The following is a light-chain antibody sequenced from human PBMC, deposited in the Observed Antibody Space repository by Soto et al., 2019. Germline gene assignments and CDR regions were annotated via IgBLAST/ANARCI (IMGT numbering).Light chain of an antibody. J-gene: IGKJ2*01. Sequence: DIQLTQSPSFLSASVGDRVTITCRASQGISTYLAWYLQRPGKAPKLLIYGASTLQSVVPSRFSGSGSGTEFTLTISSLQPEDCGTYYCQQLNSDWYAFGQGTKLEIK. CDR2: GAS. CDR1: QGISTY. V-gene: IGKV1-9*01. CDR3: QQLNSDWYA.